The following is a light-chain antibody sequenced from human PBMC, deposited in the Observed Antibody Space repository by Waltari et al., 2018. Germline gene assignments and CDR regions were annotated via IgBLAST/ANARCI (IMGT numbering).Light chain of an antibody. CDR1: QSLGNK. V-gene: IGKV6D-21*02. J-gene: IGKJ2*01. CDR3: HQSSSSPYT. CDR2: YAS. Sequence: EIVLTPSPDFPSVTPKEKVTHPCRASQSLGNKLHWYQQKPDQPPRLLIRYASQPVSGVPSRFSGSGSGTDFTLTINSLEAEDAAAYYCHQSSSSPYTFGQGTKLENK.